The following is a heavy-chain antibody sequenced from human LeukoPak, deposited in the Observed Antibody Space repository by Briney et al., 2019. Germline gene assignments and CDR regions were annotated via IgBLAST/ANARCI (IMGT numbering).Heavy chain of an antibody. J-gene: IGHJ4*02. CDR1: GGSVSSGSYY. D-gene: IGHD2-2*01. CDR2: IYYSGST. CDR3: ARSTRPGTVY. Sequence: PSETLSLTCTVSGGSVSSGSYYWSWIRQPPGKGLEWIGYIYYSGSTNYNPSLKSRVTISVDTSKNQFSLKLSSVTAADTAVYYCARSTRPGTVYWGQGTLVTVSS. V-gene: IGHV4-61*01.